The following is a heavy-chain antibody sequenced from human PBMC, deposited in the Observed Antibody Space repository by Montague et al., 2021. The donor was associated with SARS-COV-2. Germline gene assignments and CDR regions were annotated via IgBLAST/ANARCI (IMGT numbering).Heavy chain of an antibody. J-gene: IGHJ6*02. D-gene: IGHD6-13*01. Sequence: SETLSRTCTVSGGSISSSSYNRRWIRQPPGKGPVWIGNIYYSGSTDYSPSLKSRATISLDTYKNQFSLKGTSVTAADTAVFYCARGGGYYNYGLDLWGPGPTVTVSS. CDR3: ARGGGYYNYGLDL. CDR1: GGSISSSSYN. CDR2: IYYSGST. V-gene: IGHV4-39*07.